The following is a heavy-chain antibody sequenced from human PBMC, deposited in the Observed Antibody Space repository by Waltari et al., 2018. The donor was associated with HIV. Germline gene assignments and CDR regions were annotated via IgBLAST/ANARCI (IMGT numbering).Heavy chain of an antibody. CDR1: GFTFDDYA. J-gene: IGHJ5*02. CDR2: MCWNSVRR. CDR3: ARGPMYNWFDP. D-gene: IGHD3-10*01. Sequence: EVQLVESGGGLVQPGRSLRLSCAASGFTFDDYAMHWVRQAPGKGLEWVSSMCWNSVRRTYADSVMGRFTVSRDNAKNYLYLQMNSLRPDDTAFYYCARGPMYNWFDPWGQGSLVTVSS. V-gene: IGHV3-9*01.